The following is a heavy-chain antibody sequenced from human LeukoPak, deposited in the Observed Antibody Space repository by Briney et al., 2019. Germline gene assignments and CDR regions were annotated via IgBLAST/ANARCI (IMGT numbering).Heavy chain of an antibody. D-gene: IGHD2-2*01. CDR2: IYTSGST. CDR1: GGSISSGSYS. J-gene: IGHJ5*02. CDR3: ARGVLLVPAAARNWFDP. V-gene: IGHV4-61*02. Sequence: SQTLSLTCTVSGGSISSGSYSWTWIRQPAGEGLEWIGRIYTSGSTSYNPSLKSRVTISLDTSRNQFSLRLSSVTAADTAVYYCARGVLLVPAAARNWFDPWGQGTLVTVSS.